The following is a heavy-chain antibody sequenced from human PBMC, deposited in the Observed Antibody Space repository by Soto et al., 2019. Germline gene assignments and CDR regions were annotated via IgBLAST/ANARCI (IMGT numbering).Heavy chain of an antibody. J-gene: IGHJ4*02. D-gene: IGHD3-22*01. V-gene: IGHV1-2*04. CDR1: GYTFTGYY. CDR2: INPNSGGT. CDR3: AREYYYDSSGYFDY. Sequence: ASVKVSCKASGYTFTGYYMHWVRQAPGQGLEWMGWINPNSGGTNYAQKFQGWVTMTRDTSISTAYMELSRLRSDDTAVYYCAREYYYDSSGYFDYWGQGTLVTVSS.